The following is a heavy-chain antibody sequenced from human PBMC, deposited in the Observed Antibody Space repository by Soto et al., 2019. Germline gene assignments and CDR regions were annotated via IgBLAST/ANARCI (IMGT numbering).Heavy chain of an antibody. CDR1: GFTISSYD. CDR2: VSIGGST. Sequence: DVQLLESGGGLVQPEGPLRLSCAVSGFTISSYDMGWVRRGPGKGLEWVAVVSIGGSTHYAISVRGRFTISRDNSKPPLSLQINSLTAEDTAVYCCAKRRGAVGHLDYLGQGVGVTVPS. CDR3: AKRRGAVGHLDY. D-gene: IGHD2-8*02. J-gene: IGHJ4*02. V-gene: IGHV3-23*01.